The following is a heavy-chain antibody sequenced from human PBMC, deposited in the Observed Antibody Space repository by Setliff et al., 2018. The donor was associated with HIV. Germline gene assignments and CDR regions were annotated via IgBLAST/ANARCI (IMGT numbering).Heavy chain of an antibody. CDR1: GGSIPGYH. CDR3: ARVAVGGTGPDS. D-gene: IGHD1-1*01. CDR2: IHMNGNS. Sequence: SETLSLTCSVFGGSIPGYHWCWIRQSPGKGLKWIGFIHMNGNSVYNPSLKSRVTLSGDASKNQFSLKLTSVTVADTAVYYCARVAVGGTGPDSWGQGTLVTVSS. J-gene: IGHJ4*02. V-gene: IGHV4-4*08.